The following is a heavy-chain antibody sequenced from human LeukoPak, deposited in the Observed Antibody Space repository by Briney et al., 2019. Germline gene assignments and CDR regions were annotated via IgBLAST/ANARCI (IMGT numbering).Heavy chain of an antibody. CDR2: ISGSGGST. CDR1: GFTFSSYA. Sequence: GGSLRLSCAASGFTFSSYAMSWVRQAPGKGLEWVSAISGSGGSTYYADSVKGRFTISRDNSKNTLYLQMNSLRAEDTAVYYRAKDPTYKSKIVGATNYFDYWGQGTLVTVSS. CDR3: AKDPTYKSKIVGATNYFDY. J-gene: IGHJ4*02. V-gene: IGHV3-23*01. D-gene: IGHD1-26*01.